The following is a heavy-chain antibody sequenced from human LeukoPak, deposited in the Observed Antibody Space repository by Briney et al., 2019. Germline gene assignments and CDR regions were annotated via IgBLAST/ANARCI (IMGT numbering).Heavy chain of an antibody. V-gene: IGHV1-2*02. D-gene: IGHD3-10*01. CDR1: GYTFTGYY. J-gene: IGHJ5*02. Sequence: ASVKVSCKASGYTFTGYYMHWVRQAPGQGLEWMGWISPNSGGTNYAQKFQGRVTMTRDTSISTAYMELSRLRSDDTAVYYCAREQGRYYYGSGSYYNGWFDPWGQGTLVTVSS. CDR3: AREQGRYYYGSGSYYNGWFDP. CDR2: ISPNSGGT.